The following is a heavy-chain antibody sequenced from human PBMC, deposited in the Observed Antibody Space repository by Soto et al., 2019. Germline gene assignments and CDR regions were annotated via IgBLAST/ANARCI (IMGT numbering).Heavy chain of an antibody. J-gene: IGHJ4*02. CDR1: DGSSVGRGYC. CDR2: IYYSGST. CDR3: ARVGGFGATTIDY. D-gene: IGHD3-10*01. Sequence: ILRLRWTVSDGSSVGRGYCWSWIRKHPGKGLEWIGYIYYSGSTYYNPSLKSRVTISVDTSKNQFSLKLSSVTAADTAVYYCARVGGFGATTIDYWGQGTLVTVSS. V-gene: IGHV4-31*02.